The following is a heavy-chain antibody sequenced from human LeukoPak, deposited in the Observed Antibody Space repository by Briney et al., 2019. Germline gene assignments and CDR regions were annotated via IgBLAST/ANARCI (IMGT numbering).Heavy chain of an antibody. V-gene: IGHV4-39*01. CDR1: GGSISSSSYY. J-gene: IGHJ6*03. CDR3: ARLYYYYYYMDV. CDR2: IYYSGST. Sequence: PSETLSPTCTVSGGSISSSSYYWGWIRQPPGKGLEWIGSIYYSGSTYYNPSLKSRVTISVDTSKNQFPLKLSSVTAADTAVYYCARLYYYYYYMDVWGKGTTVTVSS.